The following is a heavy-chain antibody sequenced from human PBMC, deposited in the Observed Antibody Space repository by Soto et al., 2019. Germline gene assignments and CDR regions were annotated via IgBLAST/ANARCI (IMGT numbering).Heavy chain of an antibody. CDR2: ISDGGERT. J-gene: IGHJ6*02. CDR1: GFTFTDYV. Sequence: GGSLRLSCVASGFTFTDYVMSWVGQVPGKGLEWVSSISDGGERTDYRDSVRGRFTISRDNARFTLHLQMNSLRVDDTATYFCARDRSTDSDLDIWGQGTTVTVSS. D-gene: IGHD2-21*01. CDR3: ARDRSTDSDLDI. V-gene: IGHV3-23*01.